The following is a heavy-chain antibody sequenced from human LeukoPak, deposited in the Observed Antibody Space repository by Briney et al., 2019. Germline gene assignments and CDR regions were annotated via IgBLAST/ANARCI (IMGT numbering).Heavy chain of an antibody. CDR2: INHSGST. V-gene: IGHV4-39*07. J-gene: IGHJ4*02. Sequence: PSETLSLTCTVSGGSISSGSYYWSWIRQPPGKGLEWIGEINHSGSTNYNPSLKSRVTISVDTSKNQFSLKLSSVTAADTAVYYCARARGYSYALLLYYFDYWGQGTLVTVSS. CDR1: GGSISSGSYY. D-gene: IGHD5-18*01. CDR3: ARARGYSYALLLYYFDY.